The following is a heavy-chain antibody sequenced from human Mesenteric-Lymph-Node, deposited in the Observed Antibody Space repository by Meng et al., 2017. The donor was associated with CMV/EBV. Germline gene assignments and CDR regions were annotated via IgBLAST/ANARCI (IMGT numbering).Heavy chain of an antibody. V-gene: IGHV3-11*04. CDR3: ARAREYYYDNSGSRLDY. CDR2: ISRTGNTI. CDR1: GFTFSDYY. D-gene: IGHD3-22*01. J-gene: IGHJ4*02. Sequence: GGSLRLSCAASGFTFSDYYMSWIRQAPGKGLEWLSYISRTGNTIYSADSVKGRFTISRDNAKNSLYLQMNSLRAEDTAVYYCARAREYYYDNSGSRLDYWGQGTLVTVSS.